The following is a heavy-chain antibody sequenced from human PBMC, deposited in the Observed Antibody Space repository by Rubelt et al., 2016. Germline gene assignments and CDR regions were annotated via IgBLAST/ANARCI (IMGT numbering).Heavy chain of an antibody. CDR3: ARLISGARGSPGSEGFDP. D-gene: IGHD5-12*01. CDR1: GGSIRSYY. V-gene: IGHV4-59*08. CDR2: IYYSGST. Sequence: QVQLQESGPGLVKPSQTLSLTCTVSGGSIRSYYWSWIRQPPGKGLEWIGYIYYSGSTNYTPSLRGGVSSYVYTSKNRLSLKLRLVTAADTAGYYCARLISGARGSPGSEGFDPWGQGTLVTVSS. J-gene: IGHJ5*02.